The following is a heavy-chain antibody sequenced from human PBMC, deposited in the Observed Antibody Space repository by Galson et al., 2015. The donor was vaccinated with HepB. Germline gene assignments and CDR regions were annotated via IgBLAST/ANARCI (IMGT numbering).Heavy chain of an antibody. D-gene: IGHD2-15*01. CDR1: GYSFTSYW. J-gene: IGHJ5*02. CDR3: ARHEEDIVVVVAATRGWFDP. Sequence: QSGAEVKKPGESLRISCKGSGYSFTSYWISWVRQMPGKGLEWMGRIDPSDSYTNYSPSFQGHVTISADKSISTAYLQWSSLKASDTAMYYCARHEEDIVVVVAATRGWFDPWGQGTLVTVSS. V-gene: IGHV5-10-1*01. CDR2: IDPSDSYT.